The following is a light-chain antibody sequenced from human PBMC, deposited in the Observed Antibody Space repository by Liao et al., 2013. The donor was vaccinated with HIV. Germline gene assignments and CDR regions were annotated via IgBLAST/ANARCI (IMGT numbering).Light chain of an antibody. J-gene: IGLJ2*01. CDR1: KLGDKY. Sequence: SYDLTQSSSVSVSPGQTASITCSGDKLGDKYVCWYQKKAGQSPLLVIYQDDKRPSGIPERFSGSNSGNTATLTIRRVEAGDEADYHCQVWDISNAHVVFGGGTRLTVL. V-gene: IGLV3-1*01. CDR3: QVWDISNAHVV. CDR2: QDD.